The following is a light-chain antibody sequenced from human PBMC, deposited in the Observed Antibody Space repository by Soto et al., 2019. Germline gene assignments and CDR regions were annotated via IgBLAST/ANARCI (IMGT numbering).Light chain of an antibody. CDR2: EVT. CDR3: SSYTTSATYV. J-gene: IGLJ1*01. Sequence: QSLLTQPASVSGSPGQSITISCTGTSSDVGAYNFVSWYQHHPGRAPKVIIYEVTIRPSGVSNRFSGSKSGNTASLTISGLQAEDEADYYCSSYTTSATYVVGSGTKVTV. V-gene: IGLV2-14*01. CDR1: SSDVGAYNF.